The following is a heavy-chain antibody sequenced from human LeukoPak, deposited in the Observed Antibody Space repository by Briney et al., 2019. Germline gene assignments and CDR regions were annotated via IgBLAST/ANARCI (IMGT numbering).Heavy chain of an antibody. Sequence: SETLSLTCTVSGGSISSHYWSWIRQPPGKGLEWIGYIYYSGSTNYNPSLKSRVTISVDTPKNQFSLKLSSVTAADTAVYYCARGLDAWFDPWGQGTLVTVSS. CDR3: ARGLDAWFDP. CDR2: IYYSGST. J-gene: IGHJ5*02. CDR1: GGSISSHY. V-gene: IGHV4-59*11.